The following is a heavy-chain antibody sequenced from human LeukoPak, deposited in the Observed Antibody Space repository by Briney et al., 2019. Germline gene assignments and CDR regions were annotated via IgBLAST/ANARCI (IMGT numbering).Heavy chain of an antibody. CDR2: ISYDGSNK. D-gene: IGHD3-22*01. J-gene: IGHJ5*02. CDR3: AKSPRSGYYYWFDP. CDR1: GLTFSSYA. V-gene: IGHV3-30*04. Sequence: GRSLRLSCAASGLTFSSYAMHWVRQAPGKGLEWVAVISYDGSNKYYADSVKGRFTISRDNSKNTLYLQMNSLRAEDTAVYYCAKSPRSGYYYWFDPWGQGTLVTVSS.